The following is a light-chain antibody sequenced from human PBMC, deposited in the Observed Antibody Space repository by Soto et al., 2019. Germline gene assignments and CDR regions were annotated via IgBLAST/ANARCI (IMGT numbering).Light chain of an antibody. J-gene: IGKJ4*01. CDR3: RQVASYPLT. V-gene: IGKV1-9*01. CDR2: GAS. Sequence: DIQLTQSPSFLSASVGERVTVTCRSSQGISSYLAWYQQKPGQAPNLLIYGASTVQSGVPPRFGGSGSGTAFTLTIGSRQTVDFAIYFCRQVASYPLTFGEGTKL. CDR1: QGISSY.